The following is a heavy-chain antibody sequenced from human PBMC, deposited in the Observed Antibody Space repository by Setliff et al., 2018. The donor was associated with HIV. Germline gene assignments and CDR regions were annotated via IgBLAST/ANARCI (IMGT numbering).Heavy chain of an antibody. V-gene: IGHV4-4*08. CDR2: IYYSGST. CDR3: ARDRYTYAYLDY. D-gene: IGHD5-18*01. CDR1: GGSISSYF. J-gene: IGHJ4*02. Sequence: SETLSLTCTVSGGSISSYFWSWIRQPPGKGLEWVGYIYYSGSTNYNPSLKSRVTMSIDTSKSQFSLNLASVTAADTAVYSCARDRYTYAYLDYWGQGTLVTVSS.